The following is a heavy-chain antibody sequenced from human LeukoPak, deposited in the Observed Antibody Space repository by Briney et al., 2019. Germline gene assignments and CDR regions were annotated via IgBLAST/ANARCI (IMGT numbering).Heavy chain of an antibody. J-gene: IGHJ4*02. D-gene: IGHD6-19*01. V-gene: IGHV1-18*01. Sequence: ASVKVFCKASGYTFTSYGISWVRQAPGQGLEWMGWISTYNGNTNYAQKFQGRVTMTTDTSTSTVYMEVRSLRSDDTAVYYCARDLPRIAVAASGHWGQGTLVTVSS. CDR1: GYTFTSYG. CDR3: ARDLPRIAVAASGH. CDR2: ISTYNGNT.